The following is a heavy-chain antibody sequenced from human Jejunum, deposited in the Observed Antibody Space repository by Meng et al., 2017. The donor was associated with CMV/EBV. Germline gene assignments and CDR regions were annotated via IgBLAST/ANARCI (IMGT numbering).Heavy chain of an antibody. D-gene: IGHD1-26*01. Sequence: HVHLGQSGAEVNKPGASVKVSCKASGYPFTSDGISWVRQAPGQGLEWMGWNSGYNGNTNYAQKLQGRVTMTTDTSTSTAYMELRSLRSDDTAVYYCAREADGATFDYWGQGTLVTVAS. J-gene: IGHJ4*02. CDR1: GYPFTSDG. CDR3: AREADGATFDY. V-gene: IGHV1-18*01. CDR2: NSGYNGNT.